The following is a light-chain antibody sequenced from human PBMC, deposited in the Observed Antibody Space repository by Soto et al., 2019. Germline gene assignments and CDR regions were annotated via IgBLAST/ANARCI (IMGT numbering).Light chain of an antibody. V-gene: IGLV3-21*02. Sequence: SYELTQPPSESVAPGQTARITCGGNNMGTRTVHWYQQKPGQAPVLVVHDDSDRPSGIPERFSGFNSGNTATLTITRVEAGDEADYFCQVWDSSSDHYVFGTGTKLTVL. CDR2: DDS. CDR1: NMGTRT. CDR3: QVWDSSSDHYV. J-gene: IGLJ1*01.